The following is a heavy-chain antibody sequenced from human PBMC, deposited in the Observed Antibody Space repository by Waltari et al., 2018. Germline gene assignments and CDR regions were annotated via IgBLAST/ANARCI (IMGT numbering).Heavy chain of an antibody. D-gene: IGHD3-10*01. CDR2: INHSGST. V-gene: IGHV4-34*01. CDR3: ARANRSYGSGVIDY. J-gene: IGHJ4*02. CDR1: GGSFSGYS. Sequence: QVQLQQWGAGLLKPSETLSLTCAVYGGSFSGYSWSWIRQPPGKGLEWIGEINHSGSTNYNPSLKSRVTISVDTSKNQFSLKLSSVTAADTAVYYCARANRSYGSGVIDYWGQGTLVTVSS.